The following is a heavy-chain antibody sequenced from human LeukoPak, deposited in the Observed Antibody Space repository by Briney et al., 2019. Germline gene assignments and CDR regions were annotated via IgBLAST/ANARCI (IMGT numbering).Heavy chain of an antibody. CDR3: LRAPAAY. J-gene: IGHJ4*02. Sequence: PGGSLRLSCAASGFTFSGSAMHWVRQASGKGLEWVGRIRSRANSYATAYVASVKGRFTISRDDSKNTAYLQMNSLKTEDTAVYYCLRAPAAYWGQGTLVTVSS. D-gene: IGHD4-17*01. V-gene: IGHV3-73*01. CDR1: GFTFSGSA. CDR2: IRSRANSYAT.